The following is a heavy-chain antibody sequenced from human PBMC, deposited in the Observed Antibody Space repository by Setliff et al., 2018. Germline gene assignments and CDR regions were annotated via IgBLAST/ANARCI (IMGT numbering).Heavy chain of an antibody. CDR3: ASIDWGENFYNTDV. CDR2: ISPDGTIT. D-gene: IGHD7-27*01. V-gene: IGHV3-74*01. CDR1: GFTFSKYW. Sequence: GGSLRLSCGGYGFTFSKYWMYWVRQVPGKGLVWVSRISPDGTITNYADSVKGRFTISRDNAKSTLYLQMSSLRGEDTAVYFCASIDWGENFYNTDVWGKGTTVTVSS. J-gene: IGHJ6*03.